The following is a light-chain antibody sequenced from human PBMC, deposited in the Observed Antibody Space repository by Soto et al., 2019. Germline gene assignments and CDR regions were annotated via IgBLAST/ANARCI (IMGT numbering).Light chain of an antibody. CDR3: QKYNQWPWT. Sequence: EIVMTQSPATLPVSPGERAVLSCRASQSLGSNLAWYHHKPGQAPRLLLYEASIRATGIPARFSGDGSGTEFTLTISSLQSEDFGIYYCQKYNQWPWTFGPGTKVDIK. CDR1: QSLGSN. J-gene: IGKJ1*01. CDR2: EAS. V-gene: IGKV3-15*01.